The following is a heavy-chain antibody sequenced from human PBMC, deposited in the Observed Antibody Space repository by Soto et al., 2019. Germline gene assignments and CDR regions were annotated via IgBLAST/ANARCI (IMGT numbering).Heavy chain of an antibody. CDR3: ARELAAAVPFYYYYYMDV. CDR2: MNPNRGNT. J-gene: IGHJ6*03. Sequence: ASVKVSCKASGYTFTSYDINWVRQATGQGLEWMGWMNPNRGNTGYAQRFQGRVTMTRNTYISTAYMELSSLRSEDTAVYYCARELAAAVPFYYYYYMDVWGKGTTVTVSS. CDR1: GYTFTSYD. D-gene: IGHD6-13*01. V-gene: IGHV1-8*01.